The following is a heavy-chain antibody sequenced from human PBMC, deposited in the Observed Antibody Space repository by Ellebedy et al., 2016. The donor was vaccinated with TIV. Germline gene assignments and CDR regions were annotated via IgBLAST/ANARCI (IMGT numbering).Heavy chain of an antibody. CDR3: ARTRMAREVIIGDYYFDY. CDR2: IKEDGSEK. J-gene: IGHJ4*02. V-gene: IGHV3-7*04. CDR1: GITFSSYW. Sequence: PGGSLRLSCVASGITFSSYWMSWVRQAPGKGLEWVANIKEDGSEKNYEDSVKGRLAISRDNAKNSLYLQMTSLRVEDTAVYYCARTRMAREVIIGDYYFDYWGQGTLVTVSS. D-gene: IGHD3-10*01.